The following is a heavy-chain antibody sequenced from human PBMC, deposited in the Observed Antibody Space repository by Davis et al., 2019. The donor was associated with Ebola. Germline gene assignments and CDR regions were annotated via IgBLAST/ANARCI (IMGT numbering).Heavy chain of an antibody. CDR3: ARDGSTSDQKSGELDY. V-gene: IGHV1-2*02. J-gene: IGHJ4*02. CDR1: GHTFTGYY. Sequence: AASVKVSCKASGHTFTGYYMHWVRQAPGHGLEWMGWITPNSGGTNYAQKLQGRVTMTRDTSITTAYMELCRLRSDDTAVYYCARDGSTSDQKSGELDYWGQGPLVTVSS. D-gene: IGHD7-27*01. CDR2: ITPNSGGT.